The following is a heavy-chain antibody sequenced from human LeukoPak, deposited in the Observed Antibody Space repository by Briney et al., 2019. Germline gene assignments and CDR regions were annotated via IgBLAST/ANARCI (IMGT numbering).Heavy chain of an antibody. CDR2: LYTSGST. V-gene: IGHV4-4*07. D-gene: IGHD1-26*01. CDR1: GGSISSYY. CDR3: ARDGGVGAQYYFDY. J-gene: IGHJ4*02. Sequence: SETLSLTCSVSGGSISSYYWSWIRRPAGKGLEWIGRLYTSGSTNYNPSLKSRVTMSVDTSKNQFSLKLSSVTAADIAVYYCARDGGVGAQYYFDYWGQGTLVTVSS.